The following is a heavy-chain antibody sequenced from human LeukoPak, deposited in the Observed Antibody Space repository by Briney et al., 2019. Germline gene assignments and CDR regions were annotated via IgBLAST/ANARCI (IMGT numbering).Heavy chain of an antibody. V-gene: IGHV4-39*07. Sequence: SETLSLTCTVSGGSISSSSYYWGWIRQPPGKGLEWIGSIYYSGNTYYNPSLKSRVTISVDTSKNQFSLKLSSVTAADTAVYYCARADRRDGYNYPSFGYWGQGTLVTVSS. CDR2: IYYSGNT. D-gene: IGHD5-24*01. CDR3: ARADRRDGYNYPSFGY. CDR1: GGSISSSSYY. J-gene: IGHJ4*02.